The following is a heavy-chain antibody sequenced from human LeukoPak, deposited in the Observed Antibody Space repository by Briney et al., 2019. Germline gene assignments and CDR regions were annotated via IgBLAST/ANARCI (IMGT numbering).Heavy chain of an antibody. D-gene: IGHD3-22*01. CDR1: EFTFSSYA. J-gene: IGHJ4*02. Sequence: GGSLRLSCATSEFTFSSYAMSWVRRAPGKGLEWVSGISDSGGSTYYADSVKGRFTISRDNSKNTLFLQMNSLRVEDTAVYYCAKVYLYDSSYYDYWGQGTLVTVSS. V-gene: IGHV3-23*01. CDR2: ISDSGGST. CDR3: AKVYLYDSSYYDY.